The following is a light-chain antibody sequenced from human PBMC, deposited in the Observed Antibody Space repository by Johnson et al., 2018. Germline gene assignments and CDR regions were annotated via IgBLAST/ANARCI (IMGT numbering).Light chain of an antibody. Sequence: QSVLTQPPSVSAAPGQKVTISCSGSSSNIGNNYVSWYQQLPGTAPKLLIYENNKRPPGIPDRLSGSKSGTSATLGIPGLQPGDEADYYCGTWDSSLSAGNVFGTGTKVTVL. CDR1: SSNIGNNY. CDR3: GTWDSSLSAGNV. J-gene: IGLJ1*01. V-gene: IGLV1-51*02. CDR2: ENN.